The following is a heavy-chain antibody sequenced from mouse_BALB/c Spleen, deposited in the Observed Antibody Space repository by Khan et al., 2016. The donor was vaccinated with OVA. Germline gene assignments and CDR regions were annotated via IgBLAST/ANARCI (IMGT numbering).Heavy chain of an antibody. D-gene: IGHD2-14*01. J-gene: IGHJ1*01. V-gene: IGHV1-4*01. CDR3: ARSWAYYRYDGYFDV. Sequence: VQLQESGAELARPGASVKMSCKASGYTFTSYTMHWVKQRPGQGLEWIGFINPSSGYTNYNQKFKDKATLTADKSSSTAYMQLSSLTSEDSAVYYCARSWAYYRYDGYFDVCGAGTTVTVSS. CDR1: GYTFTSYT. CDR2: INPSSGYT.